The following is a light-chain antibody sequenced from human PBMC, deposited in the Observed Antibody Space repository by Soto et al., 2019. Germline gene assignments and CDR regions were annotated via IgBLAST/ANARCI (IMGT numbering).Light chain of an antibody. CDR3: KQSKSFPLT. J-gene: IGKJ4*01. CDR2: TAS. Sequence: AIQMTQSPSSLSASVGDRVIITCRASQAIRNDLGWYQQKPGKAPKLLIYTASTLQSGVPSRFSGSGSGTDFSLTISSLQPEDFATYYCKQSKSFPLTFGGGTKVDIK. CDR1: QAIRND. V-gene: IGKV1-6*01.